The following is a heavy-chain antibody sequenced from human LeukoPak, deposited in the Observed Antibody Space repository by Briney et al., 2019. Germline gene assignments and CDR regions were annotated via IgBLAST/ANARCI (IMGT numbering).Heavy chain of an antibody. J-gene: IGHJ5*02. CDR3: ARVVLSNWFDP. D-gene: IGHD2-8*01. V-gene: IGHV4-59*12. Sequence: SETLSLTCTVSGGSISNYYWSWIRQPPGKGLEWIGYIYYSGSTNYGPSFKSRVTISVDTSKNQFSLKLSSVTAADTAVYYCARVVLSNWFDPWGQGTLVTVSS. CDR2: IYYSGST. CDR1: GGSISNYY.